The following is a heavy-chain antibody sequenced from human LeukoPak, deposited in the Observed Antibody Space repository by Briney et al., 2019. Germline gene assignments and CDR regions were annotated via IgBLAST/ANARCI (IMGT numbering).Heavy chain of an antibody. CDR1: GYTFTGYY. D-gene: IGHD3-3*01. J-gene: IGHJ3*02. CDR2: INPNNGGT. V-gene: IGHV1-2*02. CDR3: ARDGDDFWSGYLDAFDI. Sequence: ASVKVSCRASGYTFTGYYMHWVRQAPGQGLEWMGWINPNNGGTNYAQTFQGRVTMTRDTSISTAYMELSSLRSEDTAVYYCARDGDDFWSGYLDAFDIWGQGTMVTVSS.